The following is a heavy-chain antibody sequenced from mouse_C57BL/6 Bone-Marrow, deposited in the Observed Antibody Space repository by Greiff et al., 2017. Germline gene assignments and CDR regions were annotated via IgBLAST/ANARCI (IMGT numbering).Heavy chain of an antibody. CDR2: IDPETGGT. J-gene: IGHJ2*01. Sequence: VQLQQSGAELVRPGASVTLSCKASGYTFTDYDMHWVKQTPVHGLEWIGAIDPETGGTAYNQKFKGKAILTADKSSSTAYMELRSLTSEDSAVYYCTGGLRRGFDYWGQGTTLTVSA. CDR1: GYTFTDYD. CDR3: TGGLRRGFDY. V-gene: IGHV1-15*01. D-gene: IGHD2-4*01.